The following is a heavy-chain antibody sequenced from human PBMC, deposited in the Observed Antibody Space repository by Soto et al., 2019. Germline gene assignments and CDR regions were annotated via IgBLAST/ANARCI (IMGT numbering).Heavy chain of an antibody. CDR2: IYWDDYK. CDR1: GFSLTTNGVG. J-gene: IGHJ4*02. CDR3: AHRRVANGFDY. V-gene: IGHV2-5*02. D-gene: IGHD2-8*01. Sequence: QITLKESGPTLVKPTQTLTLTCTFSGFSLTTNGVGVGWIRQPPGKALEWLAVIYWDDYKQYSPSLNSRLTITKDTSKNQVVLTMTTPDPVDTATYYCAHRRVANGFDYWGQGTLVTVSS.